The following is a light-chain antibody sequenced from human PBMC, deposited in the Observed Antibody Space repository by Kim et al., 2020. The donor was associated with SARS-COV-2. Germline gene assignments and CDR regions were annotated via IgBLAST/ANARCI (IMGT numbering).Light chain of an antibody. CDR3: MQGIHPIT. V-gene: IGKV2-30*01. J-gene: IGKJ5*01. Sequence: QPAAISCRSSQSLVYSDVNTYLNWFQQRPGQSPRRLIYKVSNRDAGVPDRFSGSGSGTDFTLKISRVEAEDVGVYYCMQGIHPITFGQGTRLEIK. CDR2: KVS. CDR1: QSLVYSDVNTY.